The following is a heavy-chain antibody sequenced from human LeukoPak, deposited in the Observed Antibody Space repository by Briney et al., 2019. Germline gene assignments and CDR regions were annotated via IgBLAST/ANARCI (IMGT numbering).Heavy chain of an antibody. D-gene: IGHD1-26*01. J-gene: IGHJ4*02. Sequence: PSETLSLTCAVYGGSFSGYYWSWIRQPPGKGLEWIGEINHSGSTNYNPSLKSRVTISVDTSKNQFSLKLSSVTAADTAVYYCARGGALSTWELPQFDYWGQGTPVTVSS. V-gene: IGHV4-34*01. CDR2: INHSGST. CDR1: GGSFSGYY. CDR3: ARGGALSTWELPQFDY.